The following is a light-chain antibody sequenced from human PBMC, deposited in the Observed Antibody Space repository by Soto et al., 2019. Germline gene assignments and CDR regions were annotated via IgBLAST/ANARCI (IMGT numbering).Light chain of an antibody. CDR2: DNN. CDR3: SSYAGSNNLV. Sequence: VLTQPPSVSAAPGQKVTISCSGSSSNSGNNYVSWYQQLPGTAPKLLIYDNNKRPSGIPDRFSGSKSGNTASLAISGLQAEDEADYYCSSYAGSNNLVFGGGTKVTVL. CDR1: SSNSGNNY. V-gene: IGLV1-51*01. J-gene: IGLJ2*01.